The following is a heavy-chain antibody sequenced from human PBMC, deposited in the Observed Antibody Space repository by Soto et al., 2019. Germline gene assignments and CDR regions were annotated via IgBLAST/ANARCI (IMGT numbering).Heavy chain of an antibody. Sequence: EVQLVESGGGLIQPGGSLRLSCAASGFTVSSNFMSWVRQAPGKGLEWVSVIYSGGSTYYADSVKGRFTISRDNSKNTLYLQMNSLRAEDTAVYYCARGYYGSGGTIDYWGQGTLVTVSS. CDR2: IYSGGST. CDR1: GFTVSSNF. V-gene: IGHV3-53*01. CDR3: ARGYYGSGGTIDY. J-gene: IGHJ4*02. D-gene: IGHD3-10*01.